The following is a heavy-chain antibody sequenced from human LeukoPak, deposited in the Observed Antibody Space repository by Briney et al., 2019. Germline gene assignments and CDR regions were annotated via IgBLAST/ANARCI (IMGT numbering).Heavy chain of an antibody. J-gene: IGHJ6*02. D-gene: IGHD3-3*01. V-gene: IGHV1-8*01. CDR3: ARREVLRFLEWSGDYYYGMDV. CDR2: MNPNSGNT. Sequence: ASVKVSCKASGYTFTSYDINWVRQATGQGLEWMGWMNPNSGNTGYAQKFQGRVTMTRNTSISTAHMELSSLRSEDTAVYYCARREVLRFLEWSGDYYYGMDVWGQGTTVTVSS. CDR1: GYTFTSYD.